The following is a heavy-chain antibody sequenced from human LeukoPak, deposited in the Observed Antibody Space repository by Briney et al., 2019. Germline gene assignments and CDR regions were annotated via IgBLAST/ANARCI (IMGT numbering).Heavy chain of an antibody. D-gene: IGHD1-26*01. CDR2: IYNGVNT. Sequence: SGTLSLTCTVSGASVSSASYWSWIRQPPGKGVEWIAHIYNGVNTNYNPSLKSRVTTSVDTSKNQFSLRLNSVTAADTAVYYCARSRAFNSGAFDPWGQGSLVTVSS. CDR3: ARSRAFNSGAFDP. J-gene: IGHJ5*02. V-gene: IGHV4-61*01. CDR1: GASVSSASY.